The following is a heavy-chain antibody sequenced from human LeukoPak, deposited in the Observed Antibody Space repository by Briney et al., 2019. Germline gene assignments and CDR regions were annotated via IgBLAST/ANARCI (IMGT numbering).Heavy chain of an antibody. CDR2: ISDSGGST. Sequence: GGSLRLSCAASGFTFSSYAMSWVRQAPGKGLEWVSSISDSGGSTYYADSVKGRFTIPRDNSKNTLYLQMNSLRAEDTAVYYCAPKRSGSYPFDYWGQGTLVTVSS. J-gene: IGHJ4*02. CDR1: GFTFSSYA. D-gene: IGHD1-26*01. V-gene: IGHV3-23*01. CDR3: APKRSGSYPFDY.